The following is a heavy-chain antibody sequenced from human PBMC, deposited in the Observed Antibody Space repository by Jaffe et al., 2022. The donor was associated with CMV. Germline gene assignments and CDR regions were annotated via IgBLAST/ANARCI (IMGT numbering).Heavy chain of an antibody. CDR1: GGSISSYY. V-gene: IGHV4-59*08. CDR3: ARRGGTVYYYYMDV. Sequence: QVQLQESGPGLVKPSETLSLTCTVSGGSISSYYWSWIRQPPGKGLEWIGYIYYSGSTNYNPSLKSRVTISVDTSKNQFSLKLSSVTAADTAVYYCARRGGTVYYYYMDVWGKGTTVTVSS. D-gene: IGHD2-15*01. CDR2: IYYSGST. J-gene: IGHJ6*03.